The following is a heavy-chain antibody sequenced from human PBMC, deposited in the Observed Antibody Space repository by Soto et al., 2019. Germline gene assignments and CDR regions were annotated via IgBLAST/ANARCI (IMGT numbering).Heavy chain of an antibody. V-gene: IGHV3-23*01. D-gene: IGHD3-22*01. CDR3: AKARSITMIYSLDY. Sequence: GGSLRLSCAASGFTFSSYAMSWVRQAPGKGLEWVSAISGSGGSTYYADSVKGRFTISRDNSKNTLYLQMNSLRAEDTAVYYCAKARSITMIYSLDYWGQGNLVTVSS. CDR2: ISGSGGST. J-gene: IGHJ4*02. CDR1: GFTFSSYA.